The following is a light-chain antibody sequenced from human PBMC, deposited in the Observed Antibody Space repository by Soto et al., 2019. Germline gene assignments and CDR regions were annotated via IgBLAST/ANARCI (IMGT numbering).Light chain of an antibody. CDR3: QQYGSSPQT. CDR2: GAS. Sequence: EIVSTQSPGTLSLSPGERATLSCRASQSVSSTYLAWYQQKPGQAPRLLIYGASDRATGIPDRFSGSGSGTDFTLTISRLEPEDFAVYYCQQYGSSPQTFGQGTKVDIK. CDR1: QSVSSTY. J-gene: IGKJ1*01. V-gene: IGKV3-20*01.